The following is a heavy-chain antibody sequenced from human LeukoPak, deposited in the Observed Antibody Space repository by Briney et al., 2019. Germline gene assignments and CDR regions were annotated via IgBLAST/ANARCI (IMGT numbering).Heavy chain of an antibody. CDR1: GFTFSSYA. Sequence: GRSLRLSCAASGFTFSSYAMHRVRQAPGKGLEWVAVISYDGSNKYYADSVKGRFTISRDNSKNTLYLQMNSLRAEDTAVYYCARDRNIVVVMPYFDYWGQGTLVTVSS. V-gene: IGHV3-30*01. CDR3: ARDRNIVVVMPYFDY. D-gene: IGHD3-22*01. J-gene: IGHJ4*02. CDR2: ISYDGSNK.